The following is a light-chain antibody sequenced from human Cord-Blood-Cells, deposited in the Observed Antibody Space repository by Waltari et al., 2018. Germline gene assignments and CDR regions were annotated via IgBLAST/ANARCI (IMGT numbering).Light chain of an antibody. CDR1: QDIRNY. CDR2: DES. J-gene: IGKJ3*01. Sequence: DIQMTQSPSSLSASVGDRVTITCQSSQDIRNYLNWYQQKPGKAPKLLIYDESKLETVVPSRFSGSGSGTDFTFTISSLQTEDIETYYCQQYDNLPAFTFGPGTKVDIK. CDR3: QQYDNLPAFT. V-gene: IGKV1-33*01.